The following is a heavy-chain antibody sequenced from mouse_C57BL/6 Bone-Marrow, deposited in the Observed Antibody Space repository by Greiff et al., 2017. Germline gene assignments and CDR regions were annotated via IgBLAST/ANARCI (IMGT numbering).Heavy chain of an antibody. V-gene: IGHV5-6*02. D-gene: IGHD2-4*01. J-gene: IGHJ4*01. CDR2: ISSGGSYT. CDR1: GFTFSSYG. Sequence: EVKLVESGGDLVKPGGSLKLSCAASGFTFSSYGMSWVRQTPDKRLEWVATISSGGSYTYYPDSVKGRFTISRDNAKNTLYLQMSSLKSEDTAMYYCARRGRLRLRYYAMDYWGQGTSVTVSS. CDR3: ARRGRLRLRYYAMDY.